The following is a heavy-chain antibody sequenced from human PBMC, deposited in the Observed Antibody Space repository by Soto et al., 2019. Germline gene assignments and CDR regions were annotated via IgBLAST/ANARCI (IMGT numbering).Heavy chain of an antibody. V-gene: IGHV3-21*01. CDR1: GFTFSSYS. Sequence: EVQLVESGGGLVKPGGSLRLSCAASGFTFSSYSMNWVRQAPGKGLEWVSSISSSSSYIYYADSVKGRFTISRDNAKNSLYLQMNSLRAEDTAVYYCARGERITIFGVVIRWFDPWGQGTLVTVSS. CDR2: ISSSSSYI. CDR3: ARGERITIFGVVIRWFDP. J-gene: IGHJ5*02. D-gene: IGHD3-3*01.